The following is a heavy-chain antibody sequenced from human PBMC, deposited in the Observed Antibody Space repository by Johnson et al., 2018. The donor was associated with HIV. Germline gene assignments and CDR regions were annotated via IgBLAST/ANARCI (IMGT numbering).Heavy chain of an antibody. D-gene: IGHD3-16*01. V-gene: IGHV3-53*01. CDR2: FYSGGST. J-gene: IGHJ3*01. CDR3: AREAVTLRGWGHVFDF. Sequence: VQLVESGGGLIQPGGSLRLSCAASGFTVSSYYMTWVRQAPGKGLEWVSVFYSGGSTYYADSVKGRFTISRDNSKNTLFLQMNNLRAEDTAVYYCAREAVTLRGWGHVFDFWGQGTMVTVSS. CDR1: GFTVSSYY.